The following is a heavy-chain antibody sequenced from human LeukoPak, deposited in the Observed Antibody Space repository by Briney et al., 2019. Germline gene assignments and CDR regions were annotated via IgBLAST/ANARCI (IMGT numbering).Heavy chain of an antibody. J-gene: IGHJ4*02. V-gene: IGHV3-23*01. Sequence: GGSLRLSCAVSGITLSNFGMSWVRQAPGKGLEWVAGISDSGGSTNYADSVKGRFTISRDNPKNTLYLQMNSLRAEDTAVYFCAKRGIVIRAVIIVGFHKEAYYFDYWGQGALVTVSS. D-gene: IGHD3-10*01. CDR3: AKRGIVIRAVIIVGFHKEAYYFDY. CDR2: ISDSGGST. CDR1: GITLSNFG.